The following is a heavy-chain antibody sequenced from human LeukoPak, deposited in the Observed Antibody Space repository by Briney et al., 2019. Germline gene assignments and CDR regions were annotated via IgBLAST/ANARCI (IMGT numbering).Heavy chain of an antibody. CDR1: GFTFSGSA. CDR3: TRQGYGDYDGY. Sequence: GGSLRLSCAASGFTFSGSAMHWVRQASGKGLEWVGRIRSKANSYTTAYAASVKGSFTISRDDSKNTAYLQMHSLKTEDTAVYYCTRQGYGDYDGYWGQGTLVTVSS. J-gene: IGHJ4*02. D-gene: IGHD4-17*01. CDR2: IRSKANSYTT. V-gene: IGHV3-73*01.